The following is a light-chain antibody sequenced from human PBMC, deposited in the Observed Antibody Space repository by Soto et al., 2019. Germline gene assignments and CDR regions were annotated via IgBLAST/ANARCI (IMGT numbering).Light chain of an antibody. CDR2: VAS. Sequence: DIQMIQFPSSLSASVGYRVTITCRTTLSITRFLNWYQQKPVKAPKLLISVASSLQSGVPSMFSGSGSGTDFTLTISSLQPEDFATYYCQQSYSTPTFGQGTRLEIK. CDR1: LSITRF. V-gene: IGKV1-39*01. CDR3: QQSYSTPT. J-gene: IGKJ5*01.